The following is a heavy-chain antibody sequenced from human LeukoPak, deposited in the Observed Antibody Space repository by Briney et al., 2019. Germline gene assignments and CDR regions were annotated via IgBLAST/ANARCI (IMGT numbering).Heavy chain of an antibody. CDR2: INADGRTT. D-gene: IGHD1-14*01. J-gene: IGHJ3*01. V-gene: IGHV3-74*01. CDR3: VVVVEPPDSDGFDV. Sequence: GGSLRLSCAASGFTFGNSWVHWVRQAPGKGLVWVSLINADGRTTTYADSVKGRFTISRDNARNTLSLQMNSLTIEDTAVYYCVVVVEPPDSDGFDVWGQGTMITVSS. CDR1: GFTFGNSW.